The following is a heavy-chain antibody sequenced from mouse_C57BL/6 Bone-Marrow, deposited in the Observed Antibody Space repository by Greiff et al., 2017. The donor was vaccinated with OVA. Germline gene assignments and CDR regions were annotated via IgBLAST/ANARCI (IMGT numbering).Heavy chain of an antibody. Sequence: VQLQQSGAELVRPGTSVKVSCKASGYAFTNYLIEWVKQRPGQGLEWIGVINPGSGGTNYNEKFKGKATLTADKSSSTAYMQLSSLTSEDAAVYFGARGYYGNPAWFAYWGQGTLVTVSA. CDR3: ARGYYGNPAWFAY. CDR1: GYAFTNYL. V-gene: IGHV1-54*01. CDR2: INPGSGGT. D-gene: IGHD2-1*01. J-gene: IGHJ3*01.